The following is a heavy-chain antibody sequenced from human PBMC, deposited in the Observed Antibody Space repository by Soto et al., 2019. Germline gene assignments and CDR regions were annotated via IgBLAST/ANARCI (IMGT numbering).Heavy chain of an antibody. V-gene: IGHV3-30*18. CDR2: ISYDGSNK. CDR3: AKDKYAERNYFDY. D-gene: IGHD2-2*01. J-gene: IGHJ4*02. Sequence: QVQLVESGGGVVQPGRSLRLSCAASGFTFSSYVMHWVRQAPGKGREWVAVISYDGSNKYYADSVKGRFTISRDNYKNTLYLQMNSLRAEDTAVYYCAKDKYAERNYFDYWGQGTLVTVSS. CDR1: GFTFSSYV.